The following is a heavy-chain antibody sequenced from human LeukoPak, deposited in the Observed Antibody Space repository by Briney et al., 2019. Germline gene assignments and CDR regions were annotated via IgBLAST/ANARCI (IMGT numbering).Heavy chain of an antibody. D-gene: IGHD3-10*01. J-gene: IGHJ4*01. CDR1: GFTFSTFG. CDR2: IQYDDSIE. CDR3: AKDQGVVGSYDY. Sequence: GGSLRLSCAASGFTFSTFGMNWVRQAPNKGLEWVAFIQYDDSIEYYADSVKGRFTISRDNSKNTLYLQMNSLRGDDTAVYYCAKDQGVVGSYDYWGHGTLVTVSS. V-gene: IGHV3-30*02.